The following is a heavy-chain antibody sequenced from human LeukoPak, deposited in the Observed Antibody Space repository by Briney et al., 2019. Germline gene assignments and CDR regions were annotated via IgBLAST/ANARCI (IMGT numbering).Heavy chain of an antibody. CDR3: ARRYYYDTSGYHFDY. V-gene: IGHV4-59*01. CDR2: IHYSGST. J-gene: IGHJ4*02. CDR1: GGSISSYY. Sequence: SETLSLTCTVSGGSISSYYWSWIRQPPGKGLEWIGYIHYSGSTNYNPSLKRRVTISVDTSKNQFSLKLSSVTAADTAVYYCARRYYYDTSGYHFDYWGQGTLVTVSS. D-gene: IGHD3-22*01.